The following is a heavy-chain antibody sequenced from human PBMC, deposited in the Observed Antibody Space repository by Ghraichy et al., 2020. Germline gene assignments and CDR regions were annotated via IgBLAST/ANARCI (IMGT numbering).Heavy chain of an antibody. Sequence: SETLSRTCTVSAGSISSSGYYWGWIRQPPGKGLEWIGTIYYSGSTYYNPSLKSRVTISVDTSKNQFSLQLSSVTAADTAVYYCARRHRVTYYDFSFDFWGQGILVTVSS. CDR1: AGSISSSGYY. CDR3: ARRHRVTYYDFSFDF. D-gene: IGHD3-3*01. CDR2: IYYSGST. J-gene: IGHJ4*02. V-gene: IGHV4-39*01.